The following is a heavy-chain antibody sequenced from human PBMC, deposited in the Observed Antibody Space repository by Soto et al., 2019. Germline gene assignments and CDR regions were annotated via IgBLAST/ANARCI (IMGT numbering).Heavy chain of an antibody. CDR2: ARNQVNSYTT. J-gene: IGHJ6*02. V-gene: IGHV3-72*01. CDR1: GFTFSDHY. CDR3: ARASYCSGGSCYSDYYYYYGMDV. D-gene: IGHD2-15*01. Sequence: EVQLVESGGGLVQPGGSLRLSCAASGFTFSDHYMDWVRQAPGKGLEWVGRARNQVNSYTTAYAASVKGRFTISRDDSKNSLYLQMSSLKAEDTAVYFCARASYCSGGSCYSDYYYYYGMDVWGQGTTVTVSS.